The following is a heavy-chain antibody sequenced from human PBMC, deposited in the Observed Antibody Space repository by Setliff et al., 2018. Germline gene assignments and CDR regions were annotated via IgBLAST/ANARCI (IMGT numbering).Heavy chain of an antibody. J-gene: IGHJ4*02. Sequence: SETLSLTCTVSGGSISSGDYYWSWIRQPPGKGLEWIGYIYSSGSTYYNPSLKSRVSISVDTSKNQFSLKLSSVTAADTAVYYCAGAGGNSDYFDYWGQGTLVTVSS. CDR3: AGAGGNSDYFDY. CDR2: IYSSGST. D-gene: IGHD2-21*02. V-gene: IGHV4-30-4*08. CDR1: GGSISSGDYY.